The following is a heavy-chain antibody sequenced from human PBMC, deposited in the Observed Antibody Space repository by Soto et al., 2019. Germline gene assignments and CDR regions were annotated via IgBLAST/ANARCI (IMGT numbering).Heavy chain of an antibody. J-gene: IGHJ4*02. CDR3: ARGTTGWSGYYPFDY. CDR2: IIPIFGTA. V-gene: IGHV1-69*13. D-gene: IGHD3-3*01. CDR1: GGTFSSYA. Sequence: SVKVSCKASGGTFSSYAISWVRQAPGQGLEWMGGIIPIFGTADYAQKFQGRVTITADESTSTAYMELSSLRSEDTAVYYCARGTTGWSGYYPFDYWGQGTLVTVSS.